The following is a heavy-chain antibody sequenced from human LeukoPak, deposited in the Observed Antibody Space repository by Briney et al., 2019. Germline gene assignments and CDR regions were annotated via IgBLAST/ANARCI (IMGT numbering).Heavy chain of an antibody. CDR2: IYGNDDK. J-gene: IGHJ4*02. V-gene: IGHV2-5*01. D-gene: IGHD6-25*01. CDR3: AHRVSSGFDY. CDR1: GFSLTTGGVA. Sequence: SGPTLVKPTQTLTLTCTFSGFSLTTGGVAVGWIRQPPGKALEWLALIYGNDDKRYSPSLKGRLTISKDTSKNQVVLTMTNMDPVDTATYYCAHRVSSGFDYWGQGTLVTVSS.